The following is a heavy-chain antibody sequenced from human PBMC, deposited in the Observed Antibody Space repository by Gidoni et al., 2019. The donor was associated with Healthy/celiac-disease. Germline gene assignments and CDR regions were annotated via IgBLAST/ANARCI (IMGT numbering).Heavy chain of an antibody. CDR1: GTRFTSYW. V-gene: IGHV5-51*03. D-gene: IGHD6-19*01. CDR3: ARPKYSSGWYYFDY. J-gene: IGHJ4*02. CDR2: IYPGDSDT. Sequence: EAQLVQSGVEVKKPGESLKSYCKGSGTRFTSYWLGWLRQIPGKGLEWMGIIYPGDSDTRYSPSFQGQVTISADKSISTAYLQWSSLKASDTAMYYCARPKYSSGWYYFDYWGQGTLVTVSS.